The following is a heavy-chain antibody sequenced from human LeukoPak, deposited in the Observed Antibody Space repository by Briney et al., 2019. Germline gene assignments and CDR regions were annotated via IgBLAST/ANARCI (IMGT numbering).Heavy chain of an antibody. CDR2: ISAYNGNT. CDR1: GYTFTSYG. Sequence: GASVKVSCKASGYTFTSYGISWVRQAPGQGLEWRGWISAYNGNTNYAQKLQGRVTMTTDTSTSTAYMELRSLRSDDTAVYYCARDYAPYCSSTSCPPDYWGQGTLVTVSS. J-gene: IGHJ4*02. V-gene: IGHV1-18*01. CDR3: ARDYAPYCSSTSCPPDY. D-gene: IGHD2-2*01.